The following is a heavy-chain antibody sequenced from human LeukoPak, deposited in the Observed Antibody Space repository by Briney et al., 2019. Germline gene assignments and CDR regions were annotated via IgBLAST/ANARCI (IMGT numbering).Heavy chain of an antibody. CDR2: IYYSGST. D-gene: IGHD3-22*01. Sequence: PSETLSLTCTVSGGSISSYYWSWIRQPPGKGLEWIGYIYYSGSTNYNPSLKTRATISMDTSKNQLSLTLTSVTAADTAVYYCARDGYDSSDAFDIWGQGTMVTVSS. CDR1: GGSISSYY. CDR3: ARDGYDSSDAFDI. J-gene: IGHJ3*02. V-gene: IGHV4-59*01.